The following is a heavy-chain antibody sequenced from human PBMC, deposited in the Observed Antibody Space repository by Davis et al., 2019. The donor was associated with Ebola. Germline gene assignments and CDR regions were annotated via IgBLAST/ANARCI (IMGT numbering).Heavy chain of an antibody. D-gene: IGHD2-15*01. CDR3: VKDRFTVVVVHGGFDY. CDR2: ISTNEENT. V-gene: IGHV3-64D*06. Sequence: GGSLRLSCSASGFTFSSYAMHWVRQAPGKGLESVSRISTNEENTYYAESVKGRFTISRDNSKDTLYLQMRSLRTEDTAVYYCVKDRFTVVVVHGGFDYWGQGTLVTVSS. CDR1: GFTFSSYA. J-gene: IGHJ4*02.